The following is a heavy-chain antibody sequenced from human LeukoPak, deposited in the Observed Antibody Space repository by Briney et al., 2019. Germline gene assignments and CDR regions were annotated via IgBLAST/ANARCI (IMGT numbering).Heavy chain of an antibody. CDR1: GFTFSSYE. CDR3: ARDLGDSSGYHPDY. J-gene: IGHJ4*02. CDR2: ISSSSSTI. V-gene: IGHV3-48*01. D-gene: IGHD3-22*01. Sequence: GGSLRLSCAASGFTFSSYEMNWVRQAPGKGLEWVSYISSSSSTIYYADSVKGRFTISRDNAKNSLYLQMNSLRAEDTAVYYCARDLGDSSGYHPDYWGQGTLVTVSS.